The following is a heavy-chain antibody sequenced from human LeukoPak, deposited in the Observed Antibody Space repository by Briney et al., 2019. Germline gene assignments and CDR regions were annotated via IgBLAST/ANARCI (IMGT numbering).Heavy chain of an antibody. CDR1: GFTFSNYW. CDR2: ISQDGSGK. J-gene: IGHJ4*02. CDR3: ARDGFGTGSN. Sequence: GGSLRLSCGASGFTFSNYWMSWVRQAPGKGLEWVINISQDGSGKNYADSVEGRFTISRDNAKNSLYLQMNTLRADDTAVYYCARDGFGTGSNWGQGTLVTVSP. V-gene: IGHV3-7*03. D-gene: IGHD3-16*01.